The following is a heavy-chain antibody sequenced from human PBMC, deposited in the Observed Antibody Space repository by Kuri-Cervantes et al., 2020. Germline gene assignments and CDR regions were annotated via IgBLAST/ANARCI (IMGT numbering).Heavy chain of an antibody. CDR1: GFTFSSYG. CDR2: IWYDGSNK. CDR3: ARVRRPRVLRPYYMDV. D-gene: IGHD3-3*01. J-gene: IGHJ6*03. V-gene: IGHV3-33*01. Sequence: GGSLRLSCAASGFTFSSYGMHWVRQAPGKGLEWVAVIWYDGSNKCYADSVKGRFTISRDNSKNTLYLQMNSLRAADTAVYYCARVRRPRVLRPYYMDVWGKGTTVTVSS.